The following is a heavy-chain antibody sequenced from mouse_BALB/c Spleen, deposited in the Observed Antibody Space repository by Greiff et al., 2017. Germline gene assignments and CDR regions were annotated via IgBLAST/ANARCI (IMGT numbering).Heavy chain of an antibody. V-gene: IGHV1-31*01. CDR1: GYSFTGYY. CDR3: ASDYARKPWFAY. D-gene: IGHD1-1*01. J-gene: IGHJ3*01. CDR2: INPYNGAT. Sequence: VQLQQSGPELVKPGASVKISCKASGYSFTGYYMHWVKQSHVKSLEWIGRINPYNGATSYNQNFKDKASLTVDKSSSTAYMELHSLTSEDSAVYYCASDYARKPWFAYWGQGTLVTVSA.